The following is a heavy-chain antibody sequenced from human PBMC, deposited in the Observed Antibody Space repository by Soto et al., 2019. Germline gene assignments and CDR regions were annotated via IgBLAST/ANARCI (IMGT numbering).Heavy chain of an antibody. CDR3: ARDMRFGVGLGRYYYYYMDV. CDR1: GFTVSSNY. D-gene: IGHD3-16*01. Sequence: GGSLRLSCAASGFTVSSNYMSWVRQAPGKGLEWVSVIYSGGSTYYAGSVKGRFTISRDNSKNTLYLQMNSLRAEDTAVYYCARDMRFGVGLGRYYYYYMDVWGKGITVTVSS. CDR2: IYSGGST. J-gene: IGHJ6*03. V-gene: IGHV3-66*01.